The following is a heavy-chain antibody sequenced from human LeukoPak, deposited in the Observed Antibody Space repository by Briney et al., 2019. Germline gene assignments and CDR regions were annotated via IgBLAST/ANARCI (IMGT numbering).Heavy chain of an antibody. D-gene: IGHD3-16*01. CDR2: IYYSGST. CDR1: GGSISSYY. J-gene: IGHJ4*02. Sequence: SETLSLTCTVSGGSISSYYWSWIRQPPGKGLEWIGYIYYSGSTNYNPSLKSRVTTSVDTSKNQFSLKLSSVTAADTAVYYCATSQGLRTIDYWGQGTLVTVSS. V-gene: IGHV4-59*01. CDR3: ATSQGLRTIDY.